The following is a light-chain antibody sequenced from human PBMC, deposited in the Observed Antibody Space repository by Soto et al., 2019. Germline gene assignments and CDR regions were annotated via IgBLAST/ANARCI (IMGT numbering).Light chain of an antibody. CDR2: TAS. V-gene: IGKV1-39*01. Sequence: DIQMTQSPSSLSASVGDRVTITCRASQSISSYLNWYQQKPGKAPKLLIYTASSLQSGVRSRFSGSGSRTDFTLTISSLQPEDFATYSCQKTYSTPYTFGPGTKLEIK. CDR3: QKTYSTPYT. CDR1: QSISSY. J-gene: IGKJ2*01.